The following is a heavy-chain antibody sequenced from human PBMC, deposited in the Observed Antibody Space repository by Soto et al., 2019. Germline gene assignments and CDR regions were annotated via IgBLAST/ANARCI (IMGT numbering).Heavy chain of an antibody. Sequence: ASGKVSCKASVYTFTGYYMHWVRQAPGQGLEWMGWINPNSGGTNYAQKFQGWVTMTRDTSISTAYMELSRLRSDDTAVYYCARARIPMVRGVIIGLGAFDIWGQGTMVTVSS. J-gene: IGHJ3*02. CDR2: INPNSGGT. D-gene: IGHD3-10*01. CDR3: ARARIPMVRGVIIGLGAFDI. V-gene: IGHV1-2*04. CDR1: VYTFTGYY.